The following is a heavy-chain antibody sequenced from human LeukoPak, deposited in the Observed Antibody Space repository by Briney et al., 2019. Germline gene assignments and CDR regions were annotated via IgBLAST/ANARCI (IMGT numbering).Heavy chain of an antibody. Sequence: GGSLRLSCTASGFTFRDFHMSWMRQTPRKGLEWISSIGTRGNDIFFADSVKGRFTISRDNAKNSMYLQMNSLRAEDTAVYYCARLFGIQLGGRTGWFDPWGLGTLVTVSS. CDR1: GFTFRDFH. CDR2: IGTRGNDI. D-gene: IGHD3-16*01. CDR3: ARLFGIQLGGRTGWFDP. J-gene: IGHJ5*02. V-gene: IGHV3-11*01.